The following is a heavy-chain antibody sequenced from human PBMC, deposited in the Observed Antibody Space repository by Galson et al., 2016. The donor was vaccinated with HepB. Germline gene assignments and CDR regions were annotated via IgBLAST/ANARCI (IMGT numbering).Heavy chain of an antibody. CDR1: GFSVSSKC. CDR3: ARDEISGTTGDY. V-gene: IGHV3-53*01. D-gene: IGHD1-7*01. Sequence: SLRLSCAASGFSVSSKCMSWVRQAPGQGLECVSLIYRDTVTYYADAVKGRFTISRDNSKNTLYLQMNSLRAEDTAVYYCARDEISGTTGDYWGQGTLVTVSS. CDR2: IYRDTVT. J-gene: IGHJ4*02.